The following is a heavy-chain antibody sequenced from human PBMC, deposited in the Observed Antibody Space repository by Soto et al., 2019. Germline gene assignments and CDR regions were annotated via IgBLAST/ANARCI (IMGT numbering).Heavy chain of an antibody. CDR3: ARETFRFGSALDV. J-gene: IGHJ6*02. CDR1: GFRFDDYN. V-gene: IGHV3-43*01. D-gene: IGHD3-3*01. CDR2: ITWNGGNT. Sequence: GGSLRLSCAASGFRFDDYNIHWVHQAPGKGLEWVSLITWNGGNTYYADSVKGRFTISRDGTTESVSLQMTSLKREDTGLYYCARETFRFGSALDVWGQGTMVTVSS.